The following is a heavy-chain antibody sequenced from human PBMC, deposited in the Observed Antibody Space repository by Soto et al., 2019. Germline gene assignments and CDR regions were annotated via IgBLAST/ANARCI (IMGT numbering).Heavy chain of an antibody. Sequence: EVQLLESGGGLVQPGGSLRLSCAASGFTFSSYAMSWVRQAPGKGLEWVSAISGSGGSTYYADYVKGRFTISRDNSKNTLYLQMNSLRAEDTAVYYCAKDGGIGVVVAAIGGVSGFDYWGQGTLVTVSS. CDR2: ISGSGGST. CDR1: GFTFSSYA. J-gene: IGHJ4*02. CDR3: AKDGGIGVVVAAIGGVSGFDY. V-gene: IGHV3-23*01. D-gene: IGHD2-15*01.